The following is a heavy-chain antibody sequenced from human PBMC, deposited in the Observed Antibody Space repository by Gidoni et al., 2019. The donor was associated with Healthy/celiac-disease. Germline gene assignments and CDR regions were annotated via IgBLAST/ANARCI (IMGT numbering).Heavy chain of an antibody. CDR3: ARWRSSSSWYGCYYYYGMDV. Sequence: QVQLVQSGAEVKKPGASVKSSCKASGYTFTSYGISWVRQAPGQGLEWMGVISAYNGSTNSAQKPQGRVTMTTYISTGTAYMWLWSLRSDDTVVDSCARWRSSSSWYGCYYYYGMDVWGKGTTVTVSS. D-gene: IGHD6-13*01. J-gene: IGHJ6*04. CDR2: ISAYNGST. CDR1: GYTFTSYG. V-gene: IGHV1-18*01.